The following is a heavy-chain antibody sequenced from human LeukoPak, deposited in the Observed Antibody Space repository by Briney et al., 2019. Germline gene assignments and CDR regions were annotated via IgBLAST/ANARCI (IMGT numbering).Heavy chain of an antibody. Sequence: GGSLRLSCAASAFTFSSYSMHCVRQAPGKGLEWVSYISSSSSTIYYADSVKGRFTISRDNAKNSLYLQMNSLRAEDTAVYYCARSSYCYGSALPWDFDYWGQGTLVTVSS. CDR1: AFTFSSYS. CDR3: ARSSYCYGSALPWDFDY. D-gene: IGHD3-10*01. V-gene: IGHV3-48*01. J-gene: IGHJ4*02. CDR2: ISSSSSTI.